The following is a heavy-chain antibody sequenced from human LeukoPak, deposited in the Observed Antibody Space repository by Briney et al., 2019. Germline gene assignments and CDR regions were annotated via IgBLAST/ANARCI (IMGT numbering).Heavy chain of an antibody. V-gene: IGHV3-43*01. CDR1: GFTFDDST. CDR2: ISWDSGST. D-gene: IGHD4-17*01. J-gene: IGHJ4*02. Sequence: GGSLRLSCAASGFTFDDSTMHWVRQAPGKGLEWVSLISWDSGSTYYADSVKGRFIISRDNTKNSLYLQMNSLRSEDTALYYCTKDSSVTHFDYWGQGTLVTVS. CDR3: TKDSSVTHFDY.